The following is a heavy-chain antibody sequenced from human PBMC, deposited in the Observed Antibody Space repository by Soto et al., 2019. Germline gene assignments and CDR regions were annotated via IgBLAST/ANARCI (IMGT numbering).Heavy chain of an antibody. V-gene: IGHV2-26*01. CDR2: IFSNDEK. J-gene: IGHJ6*02. D-gene: IGHD2-2*01. CDR3: ARIKGDIVVVPAARVYYYEGTYV. Sequence: QVPLKESGPVLVKPTETLTLTCTVSGFSLSNARMGVSWILQPPGKSLKRLANIFSNDEKSYSTSLKSRLTIAKDTSKSQVVLNMTKMEPVDTATYYCARIKGDIVVVPAARVYYYEGTYVWGQGTKVTLSS. CDR1: GFSLSNARMG.